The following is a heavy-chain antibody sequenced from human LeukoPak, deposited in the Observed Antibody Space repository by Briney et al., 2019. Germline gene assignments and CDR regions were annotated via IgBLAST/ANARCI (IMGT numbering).Heavy chain of an antibody. CDR1: GGSVSSYY. D-gene: IGHD1-7*01. J-gene: IGHJ6*02. CDR3: ARDNWNYGSSMDV. CDR2: IYYSGST. Sequence: SETLSLTCTVPGGSVSSYYWSWIRQPPGKGLEWIGYIYYSGSTNYNPSLKSRVTISVDTSKNQFSLKLSSVTAADTAVYHCARDNWNYGSSMDVWGQGTTVTVSS. V-gene: IGHV4-59*02.